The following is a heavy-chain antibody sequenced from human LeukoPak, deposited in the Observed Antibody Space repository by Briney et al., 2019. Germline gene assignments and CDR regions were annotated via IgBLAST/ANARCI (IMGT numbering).Heavy chain of an antibody. D-gene: IGHD2-2*01. J-gene: IGHJ6*02. CDR3: ASRYCSSTSCPHYYYYGMDV. CDR2: FGPEDGET. CDR1: GYTLTELS. V-gene: IGHV1-24*01. Sequence: ASVKVSCKVSGYTLTELSMHWVRQAPGKGLEWMGGFGPEDGETIYAQKFQGRVTITADKSTSTAYMELSSLRSEDTAVYYCASRYCSSTSCPHYYYYGMDVWGQGTTVTVSS.